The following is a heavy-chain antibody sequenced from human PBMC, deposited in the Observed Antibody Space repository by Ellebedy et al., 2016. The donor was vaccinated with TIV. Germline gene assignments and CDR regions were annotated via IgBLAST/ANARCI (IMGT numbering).Heavy chain of an antibody. CDR1: GYTFTSYG. CDR2: ISAYNGNT. V-gene: IGHV1-18*01. CDR3: ARASGSPYYYYYYGMDV. J-gene: IGHJ6*02. Sequence: ASVKVSXXASGYTFTSYGISWVRQAPGQGLEWMGWISAYNGNTNYAQKLQGRVTMTTDTSTSTAYMELSSLRSEDTAVYYCARASGSPYYYYYYGMDVWGQGTTVTVSS. D-gene: IGHD3-10*01.